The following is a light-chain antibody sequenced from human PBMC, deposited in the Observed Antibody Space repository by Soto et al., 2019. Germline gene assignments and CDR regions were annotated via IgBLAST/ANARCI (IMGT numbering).Light chain of an antibody. V-gene: IGKV3-20*01. CDR2: GAS. CDR3: QQYCSSPVFT. Sequence: EIVLTQSPGTLSLSPGERATLSCRASPSVSSSYLAWYQQKPGQAPRLLIYGASSRATGIPDRFSGSGSGTDFTLTISRLEPEDFAVYYCQQYCSSPVFTFGPGTKVDIK. CDR1: PSVSSSY. J-gene: IGKJ3*01.